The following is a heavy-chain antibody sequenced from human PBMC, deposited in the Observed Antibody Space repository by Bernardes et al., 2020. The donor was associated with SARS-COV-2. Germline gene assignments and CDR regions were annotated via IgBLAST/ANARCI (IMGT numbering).Heavy chain of an antibody. CDR1: GGSISSSSYY. Sequence: SETLSLTCTVSGGSISSSSYYWGWIRQPPGKGLEWIGSIYYSGSTYYNPSLKSRVTISVDTSKNQFSLKLSSVTAADTAVYYCARGYFDWLSPYYFDYWGQGTLVRVSS. CDR2: IYYSGST. CDR3: ARGYFDWLSPYYFDY. J-gene: IGHJ4*02. D-gene: IGHD3-9*01. V-gene: IGHV4-39*01.